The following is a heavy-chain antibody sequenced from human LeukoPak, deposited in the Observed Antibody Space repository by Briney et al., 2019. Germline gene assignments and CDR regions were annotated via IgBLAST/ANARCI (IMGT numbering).Heavy chain of an antibody. CDR2: IKEDGSKK. CDR3: ARDPSSLRDSYDY. J-gene: IGHJ4*02. Sequence: GGSLRLSCAASGFTFSSYWMNWVRQAPGKRLEWVAHIKEDGSKKYYLDSVKGRFTISRDNARNSLYLQMNSLRAEDTAVYYCARDPSSLRDSYDYWGQGTLVTVSS. V-gene: IGHV3-7*01. CDR1: GFTFSSYW.